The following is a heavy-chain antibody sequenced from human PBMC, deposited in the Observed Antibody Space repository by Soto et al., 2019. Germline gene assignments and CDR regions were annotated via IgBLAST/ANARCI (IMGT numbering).Heavy chain of an antibody. Sequence: GGSRRLSCAASGFTFSSYAMSWVRKAPGKGLEGVSAISGSGDSTYDADSVKGRFTISRDNSKNTLYLQMNSLRAEDTAVYYCAKGIYSYGYNSFDYWSQGTLVTVSS. D-gene: IGHD5-18*01. CDR3: AKGIYSYGYNSFDY. CDR1: GFTFSSYA. CDR2: ISGSGDST. V-gene: IGHV3-23*01. J-gene: IGHJ4*02.